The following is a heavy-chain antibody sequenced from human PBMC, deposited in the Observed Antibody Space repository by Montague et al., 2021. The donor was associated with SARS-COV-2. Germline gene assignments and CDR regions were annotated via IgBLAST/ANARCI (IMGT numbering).Heavy chain of an antibody. V-gene: IGHV4-39*01. D-gene: IGHD3-3*01. CDR3: ARQKMGSVTIFGVVIHDRWFDP. CDR2: IYYSGST. Sequence: SETLSLTCTVSGGSISSSSYYWGWIRQPPGKGLEWFGNIYYSGSTYYXXXLKSRVTISVDTSKNQFSLKLSSVTAADTAVYYCARQKMGSVTIFGVVIHDRWFDPWGQGTLVTVSS. J-gene: IGHJ5*02. CDR1: GGSISSSSYY.